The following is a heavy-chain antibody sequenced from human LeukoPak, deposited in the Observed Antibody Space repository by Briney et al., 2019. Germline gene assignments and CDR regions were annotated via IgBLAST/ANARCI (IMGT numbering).Heavy chain of an antibody. Sequence: SETLSLTCAVSGGSISSSNWWSWVRQPPGKGLEWIGEIYHSGSTNYNPSLKSRVTISVDKSKNQFSLKLSSVTAADTAVYYCARGFGLERREGWFDPWGQGTLVTVSS. CDR3: ARGFGLERREGWFDP. V-gene: IGHV4-4*02. CDR1: GGSISSSNW. J-gene: IGHJ5*02. CDR2: IYHSGST. D-gene: IGHD1-1*01.